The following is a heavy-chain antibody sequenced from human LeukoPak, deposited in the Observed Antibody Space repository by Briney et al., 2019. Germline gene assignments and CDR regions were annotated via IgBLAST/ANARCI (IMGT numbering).Heavy chain of an antibody. J-gene: IGHJ5*02. CDR1: GGTFSSYA. D-gene: IGHD2-15*01. CDR2: IIPILGIA. CDR3: ASAGYCSGGSCYSYLS. Sequence: GASVSVSCTASGGTFSSYAISWVRQAPGQGLEWMGRIIPILGIANYAQTFQGRVTITADKSTSTAYMELSSLRSEDTAVYYCASAGYCSGGSCYSYLSWGQGTLVTVSS. V-gene: IGHV1-69*04.